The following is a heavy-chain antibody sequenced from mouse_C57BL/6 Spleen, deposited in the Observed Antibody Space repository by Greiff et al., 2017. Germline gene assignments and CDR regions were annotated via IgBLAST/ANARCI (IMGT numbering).Heavy chain of an antibody. CDR3: ARSSYDAMDY. J-gene: IGHJ4*01. Sequence: QVQLKQSGAELVRPGASVKLSCKASGYTFTDYYINWVKQRPGQGLEWIARIYPGSGNTYYNEKFKGKATLTAEKSSSTAYMQLSSLTSEDSAVYFCARSSYDAMDYWGQGTSVTVSS. V-gene: IGHV1-76*01. D-gene: IGHD1-1*01. CDR2: IYPGSGNT. CDR1: GYTFTDYY.